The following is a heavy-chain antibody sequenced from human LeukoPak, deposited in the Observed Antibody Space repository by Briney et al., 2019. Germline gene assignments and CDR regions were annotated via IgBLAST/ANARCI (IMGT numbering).Heavy chain of an antibody. V-gene: IGHV3-7*04. Sequence: PAGSLRLSCAASGFTISFYWMSWVRQAPGKGLEWVANINQVASEKNYVDSVKGRFTISRDNAKNSLYLQMNSVRAEDTAMYYCVRDGGYYGPDSWGQGALVSVSS. D-gene: IGHD3-10*01. J-gene: IGHJ4*02. CDR3: VRDGGYYGPDS. CDR2: INQVASEK. CDR1: GFTISFYW.